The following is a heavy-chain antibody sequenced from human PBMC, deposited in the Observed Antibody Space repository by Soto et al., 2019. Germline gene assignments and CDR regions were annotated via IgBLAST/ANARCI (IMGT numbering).Heavy chain of an antibody. V-gene: IGHV4-4*02. CDR3: ARSPDSSGYYPRWYYYGMDV. CDR2: IYHSGST. D-gene: IGHD3-22*01. CDR1: GGSISSSNW. J-gene: IGHJ6*02. Sequence: QVQLQESGPGLVKPSGTLSLTCAVSGGSISSSNWWSWVRQPPGKGLEWIGEIYHSGSTNNNPSLKSRVNISGDKSKDQFSLKPRSVAAADTAVYYCARSPDSSGYYPRWYYYGMDVWGQGTTVTVSS.